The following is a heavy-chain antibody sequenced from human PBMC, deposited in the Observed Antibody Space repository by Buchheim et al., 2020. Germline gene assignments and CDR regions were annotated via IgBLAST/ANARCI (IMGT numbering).Heavy chain of an antibody. D-gene: IGHD3-22*01. CDR3: ARRDYYDTSGYLY. J-gene: IGHJ4*02. V-gene: IGHV4-34*02. CDR2: INHSGTT. CDR1: GGSFSGHY. Sequence: QVQLQQWGAGLLKPSETLSLTCAVFGGSFSGHYWSWIRQPPGKGLEWIGEINHSGTTNYNASLKSRVTISVDTSKIQFSLILSSVTAADTAVYYCARRDYYDTSGYLYWGQGTL.